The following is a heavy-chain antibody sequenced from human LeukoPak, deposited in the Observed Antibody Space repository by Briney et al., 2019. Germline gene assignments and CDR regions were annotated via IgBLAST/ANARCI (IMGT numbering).Heavy chain of an antibody. J-gene: IGHJ4*02. Sequence: ASVKVSCTVSGYTLTELSMHWVRQAPGKGLELMGGFDPEYGETIYAQKFQGGVTMTEDTSTDTAYMELSSLRSEDTAVYYCATIPDYGGNSAADYWGQGALVTVSS. CDR1: GYTLTELS. CDR3: ATIPDYGGNSAADY. V-gene: IGHV1-24*01. CDR2: FDPEYGET. D-gene: IGHD4-23*01.